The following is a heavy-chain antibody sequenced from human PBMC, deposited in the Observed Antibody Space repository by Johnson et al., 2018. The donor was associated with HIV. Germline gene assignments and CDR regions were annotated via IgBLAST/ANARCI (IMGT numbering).Heavy chain of an antibody. J-gene: IGHJ3*02. D-gene: IGHD2-15*01. CDR1: GFTFSNYW. CDR3: TRVSSTSWALDI. V-gene: IGHV3-7*02. CDR2: IKQDGGDT. Sequence: VQLVESGGGLVQPGGSLRLSCAASGFTFSNYWMSWVRQAPGKGLEWVANIKQDGGDTSYADSVKGRFTISRDNAKNTLFLQMNSLRGDDTAVYYCTRVSSTSWALDIWGQGTLVTVSS.